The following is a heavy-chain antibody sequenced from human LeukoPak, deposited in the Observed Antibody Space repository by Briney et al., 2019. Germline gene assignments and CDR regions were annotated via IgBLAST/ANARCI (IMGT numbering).Heavy chain of an antibody. CDR2: INPNSGGT. J-gene: IGHJ5*02. CDR1: GYTFTGYY. Sequence: GASVKVSCKASGYTFTGYYMHWVRQAPGQGLEWMGWINPNSGGTNYAQKFQGRVTMTRDTSISTAYMELSRLRSDDTAVYYRARARNWNYFTWFDPWGQGTLVTVSS. CDR3: ARARNWNYFTWFDP. D-gene: IGHD1-7*01. V-gene: IGHV1-2*02.